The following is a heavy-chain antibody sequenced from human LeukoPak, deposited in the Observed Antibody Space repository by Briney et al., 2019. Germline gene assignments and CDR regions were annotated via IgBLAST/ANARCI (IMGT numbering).Heavy chain of an antibody. V-gene: IGHV4-30-4*08. D-gene: IGHD2-15*01. Sequence: SETLSLTCTVSGGSISSGDYYWSWIRQHPGKGLEWIGYIYYSGSTNYNPSLKSRVTISIDTSKNQFSLKLSSVTAADTAVYYCARRHCSGGSCYPHYLDFWGQGILVTVSS. CDR2: IYYSGST. J-gene: IGHJ4*02. CDR3: ARRHCSGGSCYPHYLDF. CDR1: GGSISSGDYY.